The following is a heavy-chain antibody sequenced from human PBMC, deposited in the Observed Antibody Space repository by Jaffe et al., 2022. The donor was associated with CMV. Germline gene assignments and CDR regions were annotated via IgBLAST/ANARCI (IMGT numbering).Heavy chain of an antibody. V-gene: IGHV3-15*01. J-gene: IGHJ6*03. CDR1: GFTFSNAW. D-gene: IGHD5-12*01. CDR2: IKSKTDGGTT. Sequence: EVQLVESGGGLVKPGGSLRLSCAASGFTFSNAWMSWVRQAPGKGLEWVGRIKSKTDGGTTDYAAPVKGRFTISRDDSKNTLYLQMNSLKTEDTAVYYCTSESGYDSYYYYYYYMDVWGKGTTVTVSS. CDR3: TSESGYDSYYYYYYYMDV.